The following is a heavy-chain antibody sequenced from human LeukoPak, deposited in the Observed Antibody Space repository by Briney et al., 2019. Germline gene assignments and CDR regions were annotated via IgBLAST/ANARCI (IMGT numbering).Heavy chain of an antibody. Sequence: GGSLRLSCGGFGFIVSGSYMSWVRQAPGKGLEWVSAISNDGGGTNYADFVKGRFTISRDNSKNTLFLQMNSLRAEDTALYYCAKGSSGYFVDLWGQGTLVTVSS. CDR3: AKGSSGYFVDL. CDR1: GFIVSGSY. D-gene: IGHD3-22*01. CDR2: ISNDGGGT. V-gene: IGHV3-23*01. J-gene: IGHJ5*02.